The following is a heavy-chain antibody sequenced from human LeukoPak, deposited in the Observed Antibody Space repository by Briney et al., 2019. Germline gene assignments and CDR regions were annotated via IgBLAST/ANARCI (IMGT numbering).Heavy chain of an antibody. CDR2: IWYDGSNK. CDR3: AKDRGSQGGMDV. D-gene: IGHD3-10*01. Sequence: GGSLRLSCAASGFTFSSYGMHWVRQAPGKGLEWVAVIWYDGSNKYYADSVKGRFTISKDNSKNTLYLQMNSLRAEDTAVYYCAKDRGSQGGMDVWGQGTTVTVSS. CDR1: GFTFSSYG. V-gene: IGHV3-33*06. J-gene: IGHJ6*02.